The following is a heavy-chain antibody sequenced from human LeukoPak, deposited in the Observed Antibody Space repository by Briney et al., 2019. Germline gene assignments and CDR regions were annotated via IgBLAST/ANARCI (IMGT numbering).Heavy chain of an antibody. CDR3: ARDTRRYFDWLTYLDY. J-gene: IGHJ4*02. V-gene: IGHV3-13*01. D-gene: IGHD3-9*01. CDR1: GFTFSSYD. Sequence: GGSLRLSCAASGFTFSSYDMHWVRQATGKGLEWVSAIGTAGDTYYPGSVKGRFTISRENAKNSLYLQMNSLRAGDTAVYYCARDTRRYFDWLTYLDYWGQGTLVTVSS. CDR2: IGTAGDT.